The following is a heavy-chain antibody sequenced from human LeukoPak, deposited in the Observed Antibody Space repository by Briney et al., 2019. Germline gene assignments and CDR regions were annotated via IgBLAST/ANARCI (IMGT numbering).Heavy chain of an antibody. J-gene: IGHJ4*02. CDR3: ARRGYSSGFYYFDY. CDR2: IYYSGST. Sequence: SETLSLTCAVSGGSISNSNWWSWVRQPPGKGLEWIGYIYYSGSTNYNPSLKSRVTISVDTSKNQFSLKLNSVTAADTAVYYCARRGYSSGFYYFDYWGQGALVTVSS. V-gene: IGHV4-4*02. CDR1: GGSISNSNW. D-gene: IGHD6-19*01.